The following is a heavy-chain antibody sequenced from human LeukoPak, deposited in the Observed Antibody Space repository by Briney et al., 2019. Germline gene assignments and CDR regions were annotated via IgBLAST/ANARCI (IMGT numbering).Heavy chain of an antibody. V-gene: IGHV1-69*01. CDR3: ARDRPPLENGMDV. CDR1: GGTFSSYA. CDR2: IIPIFGTA. J-gene: IGHJ6*02. Sequence: ASVKVSCKASGGTFSSYAISWVRQAPGQGLEWMGGIIPIFGTANNAQKFQGRVTITADESTSTAYMELSSLRSEDTAVYHCARDRPPLENGMDVWGQGTTVTVSS.